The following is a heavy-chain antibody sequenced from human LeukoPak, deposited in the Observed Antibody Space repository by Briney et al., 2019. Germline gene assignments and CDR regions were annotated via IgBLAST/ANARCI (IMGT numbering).Heavy chain of an antibody. J-gene: IGHJ4*02. D-gene: IGHD6-6*01. Sequence: XXQAPGKGLXWXSGISWNSGKRGYVDSVEGRFTISRDNAQNSLYLQMNSLRAEDTALYYCTKDWSFDSSSILDYWGQGTLVTVSS. CDR3: TKDWSFDSSSILDY. CDR2: ISWNSGKR. V-gene: IGHV3-9*01.